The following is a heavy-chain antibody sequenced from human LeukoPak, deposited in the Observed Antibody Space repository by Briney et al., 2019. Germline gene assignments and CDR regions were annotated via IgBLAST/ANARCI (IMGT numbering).Heavy chain of an antibody. J-gene: IGHJ6*02. CDR1: GHTLTELS. CDR2: FDPENGET. Sequence: ASVKVSCKVSGHTLTELSMHWVRQAPGKGVEWMGGFDPENGETIYAQKFQGRVTMTEDTSTDTVYMELSSLRSEDTAVYYCARLSVYQLLFHGMDVWGQGTTVTVSS. D-gene: IGHD2-2*01. V-gene: IGHV1-24*01. CDR3: ARLSVYQLLFHGMDV.